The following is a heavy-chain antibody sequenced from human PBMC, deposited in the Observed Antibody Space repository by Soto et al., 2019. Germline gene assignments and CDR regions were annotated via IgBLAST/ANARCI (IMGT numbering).Heavy chain of an antibody. CDR3: TRPGLPMVVTPAFGY. D-gene: IGHD2-21*02. J-gene: IGHJ4*02. V-gene: IGHV4-59*11. Sequence: SETLSLTCSVSGDSISKHYWNWIRQPPGKGLEWIGYIYNIVDTNYNPSLKSRVTISVDTSKNQISLTLTSVTAADTAVYYCTRPGLPMVVTPAFGYWGLGTLVTVSS. CDR1: GDSISKHY. CDR2: IYNIVDT.